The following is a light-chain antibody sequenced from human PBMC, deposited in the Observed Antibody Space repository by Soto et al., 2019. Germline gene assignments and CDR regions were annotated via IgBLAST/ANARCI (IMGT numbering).Light chain of an antibody. CDR3: CSYAGSKNLI. CDR2: EVN. V-gene: IGLV2-8*01. CDR1: SSDLGDYDY. J-gene: IGLJ2*01. Sequence: QSALTQPPSASGSPGQSVTISCTGTSSDLGDYDYVSWYQQHPGKAPKLMIYEVNKRPSGVPDRFSGSKSGNTASLTVPGLKAEDVADYYCCSYAGSKNLIFGGGTMLTVL.